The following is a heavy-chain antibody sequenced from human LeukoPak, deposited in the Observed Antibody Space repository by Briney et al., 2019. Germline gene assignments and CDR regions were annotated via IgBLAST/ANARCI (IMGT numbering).Heavy chain of an antibody. J-gene: IGHJ4*02. D-gene: IGHD5-12*01. CDR3: AKASVGYSGYDYHFDY. Sequence: SRSLRLSCAASGFTFDDYAMHWVRQAPGKGLEWVSGISWNSGSIGYADSVKGRFTISRDNAKNSLYLQMNSLRAEDTALYYCAKASVGYSGYDYHFDYWGQGTLVTVSS. CDR1: GFTFDDYA. CDR2: ISWNSGSI. V-gene: IGHV3-9*01.